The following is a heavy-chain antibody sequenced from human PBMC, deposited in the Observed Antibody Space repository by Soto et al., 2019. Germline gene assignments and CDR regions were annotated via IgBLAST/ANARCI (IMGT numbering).Heavy chain of an antibody. CDR1: GFTFSSYG. Sequence: QVQLVESGGGVVQPGRSLRLSCAASGFTFSSYGMHWVRQAPGKGLEWVAVISYDGSNKYYAESVKGRFTISRDNSMNALYLQLDSLRAEDTAVYYCSCEVGFDYWGQGTLVTVSS. D-gene: IGHD1-26*01. CDR3: SCEVGFDY. J-gene: IGHJ4*02. V-gene: IGHV3-30*03. CDR2: ISYDGSNK.